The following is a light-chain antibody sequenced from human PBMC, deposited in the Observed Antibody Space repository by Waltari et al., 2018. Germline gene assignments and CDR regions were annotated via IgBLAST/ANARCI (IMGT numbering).Light chain of an antibody. CDR3: CSYAGGYTWV. V-gene: IGLV2-11*01. J-gene: IGLJ3*02. CDR2: DVS. CDR1: SSDVGGYQY. Sequence: QSALTQPRSASGSPGQSVTISCTATSSDVGGYQYVSWYQQHPGKAPKLMIYDVSKWPSGVPDRFSGSKSGNTASLTISGLQAEDEADYYCCSYAGGYTWVFGGGTKLTVL.